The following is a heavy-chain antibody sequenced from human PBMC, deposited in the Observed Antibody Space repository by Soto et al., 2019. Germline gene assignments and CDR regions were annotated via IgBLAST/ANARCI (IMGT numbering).Heavy chain of an antibody. CDR2: IIPIFGTA. D-gene: IGHD5-18*01. V-gene: IGHV1-69*13. CDR3: ARQDDDGYSYGVRHGMDV. CDR1: GGTFSSYA. Sequence: SVKVSCKASGGTFSSYAISWVRQAPGQGREWMGGIIPIFGTANYAQKFQGRVTITADESTSTAYMELSSLRSEDTAVYYCARQDDDGYSYGVRHGMDVWGQGXTVTVSS. J-gene: IGHJ6*02.